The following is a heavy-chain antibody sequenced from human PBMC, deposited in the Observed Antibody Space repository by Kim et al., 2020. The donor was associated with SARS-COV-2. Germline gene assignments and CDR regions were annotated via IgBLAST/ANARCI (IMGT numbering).Heavy chain of an antibody. CDR3: ARNYGSGSTFDY. Sequence: SETLSLTCTVSGGSISSFYWNWIRQPPGKGLEWIGFIYYSGSTNYNPSLKSRVTISLDTSKNHFSLKLSSVTAADTAVYYCARNYGSGSTFDYWGQGTLVTVSS. V-gene: IGHV4-59*01. J-gene: IGHJ4*02. CDR2: IYYSGST. D-gene: IGHD3-10*01. CDR1: GGSISSFY.